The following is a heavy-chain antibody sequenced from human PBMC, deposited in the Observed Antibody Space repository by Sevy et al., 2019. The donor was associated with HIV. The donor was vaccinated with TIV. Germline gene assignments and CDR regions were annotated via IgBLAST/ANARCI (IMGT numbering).Heavy chain of an antibody. V-gene: IGHV3-21*01. Sequence: GGSLRLSCAASGFTFSSYSMNWVRQAPGKGLEWVSSISSSSSYIYYADSVKGRFTISRDNAKNSLYLQMNSLRAEDTAGYYCATDQRGVTIFGVVTQYYYYGMDVWGQGTTVTVSS. CDR1: GFTFSSYS. CDR2: ISSSSSYI. D-gene: IGHD3-3*01. CDR3: ATDQRGVTIFGVVTQYYYYGMDV. J-gene: IGHJ6*02.